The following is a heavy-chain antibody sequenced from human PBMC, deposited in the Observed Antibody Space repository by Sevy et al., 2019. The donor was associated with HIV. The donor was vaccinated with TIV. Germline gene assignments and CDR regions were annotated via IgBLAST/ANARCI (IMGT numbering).Heavy chain of an antibody. CDR1: GFTFSGYN. J-gene: IGHJ4*02. CDR2: ISRRSDYT. Sequence: GGSLRLSCAASGFTFSGYNMNWVRQAPGKGLEWISSISRRSDYTKYADSVRGGFTSSRDNAKNLLYLQMNNLRPQDTGFYYCAKEGRDDYNPYFDYWGQGILVTVSS. V-gene: IGHV3-21*01. CDR3: AKEGRDDYNPYFDY. D-gene: IGHD4-4*01.